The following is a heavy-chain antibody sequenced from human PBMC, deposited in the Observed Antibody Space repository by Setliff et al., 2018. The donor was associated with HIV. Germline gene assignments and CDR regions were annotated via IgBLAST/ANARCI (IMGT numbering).Heavy chain of an antibody. CDR2: SGDT. CDR1: GGSITGYY. Sequence: PSETLSLTCSVSGGSITGYYWSWIRQPAGKDMEWIGRSGDTIYNPSLKSRITISLDRSQNHFSLTLTSVAAADTAIYYCARLDSDNPSSSYWFFDLWGRGTLVTVSS. D-gene: IGHD5-18*01. CDR3: ARLDSDNPSSSYWFFDL. V-gene: IGHV4-4*07. J-gene: IGHJ2*01.